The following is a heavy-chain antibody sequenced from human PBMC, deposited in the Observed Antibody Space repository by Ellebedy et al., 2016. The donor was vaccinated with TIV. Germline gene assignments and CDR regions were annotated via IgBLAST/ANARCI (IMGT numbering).Heavy chain of an antibody. CDR3: ARWFGELLYVRWFDP. J-gene: IGHJ5*02. Sequence: GSLRLSCIVSGGSLSSSSSYWGWIRQPPGKGLEWIGSIYYTGSTDYNPSLKSRVAISADTSKNQFSLRLSSVTAADTAVYYCARWFGELLYVRWFDPWGQGTLVTVSS. V-gene: IGHV4-39*01. CDR1: GGSLSSSSSY. CDR2: IYYTGST. D-gene: IGHD3-10*01.